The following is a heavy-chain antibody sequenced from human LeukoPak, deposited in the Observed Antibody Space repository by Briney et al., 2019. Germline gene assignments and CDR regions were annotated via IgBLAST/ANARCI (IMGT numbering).Heavy chain of an antibody. CDR1: GCTFTRYY. CDR2: INPSGGST. Sequence: GASVKVSCKASGCTFTRYYIHWVRQAPGQGPEWMGMINPSGGSTTYAQKFQGRVTITADKSTSTAYMELSSLRSEDTAVYYCASYYYGSGSYYFIYWGQGTLVTVSS. V-gene: IGHV1-46*01. J-gene: IGHJ4*02. D-gene: IGHD3-10*01. CDR3: ASYYYGSGSYYFIY.